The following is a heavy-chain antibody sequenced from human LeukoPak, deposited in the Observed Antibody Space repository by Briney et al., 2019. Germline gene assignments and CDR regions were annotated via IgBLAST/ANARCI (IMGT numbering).Heavy chain of an antibody. V-gene: IGHV1-18*01. J-gene: IGHJ4*02. Sequence: GASVKVSCKASGYTFTSYGISWVRHAPGQGVEWMGWISAYNGNTNYAQKLQSRVTMTTDTSTSTAYMELRSLRSDDTAVYYCASAYDSSGYYYYWGQGTLVTVSS. CDR2: ISAYNGNT. CDR1: GYTFTSYG. CDR3: ASAYDSSGYYYY. D-gene: IGHD3-22*01.